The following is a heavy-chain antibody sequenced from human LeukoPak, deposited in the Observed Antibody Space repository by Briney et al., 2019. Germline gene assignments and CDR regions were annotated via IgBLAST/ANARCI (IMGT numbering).Heavy chain of an antibody. J-gene: IGHJ4*02. Sequence: PSETLSLTCTVSSGSISSSSYYWGWIRQPPGKGLEWIGSIYYSGSTYYNPSLKSRVTISVDTSKNQFSLKLSSVTAADTAVYYCARRNYGSDSWGQGTLVTVSS. CDR3: ARRNYGSDS. CDR2: IYYSGST. CDR1: SGSISSSSYY. D-gene: IGHD3-10*01. V-gene: IGHV4-39*01.